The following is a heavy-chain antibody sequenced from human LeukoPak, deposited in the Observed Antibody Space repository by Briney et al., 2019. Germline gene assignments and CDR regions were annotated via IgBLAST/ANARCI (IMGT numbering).Heavy chain of an antibody. V-gene: IGHV3-33*08. CDR3: ARRDGELLNDYFDY. CDR1: GFTLSSYG. D-gene: IGHD3-10*01. Sequence: GGSLRLSCAASGFTLSSYGMHWVRQAPGKGLEWVAVIWYDGTNKYYADSVKGRFTISRDNSKNTLYLQMNSLRAEDTAVYYCARRDGELLNDYFDYWGQGTLVTASS. J-gene: IGHJ4*02. CDR2: IWYDGTNK.